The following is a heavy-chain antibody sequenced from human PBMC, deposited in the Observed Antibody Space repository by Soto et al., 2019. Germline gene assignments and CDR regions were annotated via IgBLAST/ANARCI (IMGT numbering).Heavy chain of an antibody. CDR2: INAGNGNT. Sequence: ASVKVSCKASGYTFTSYAMHWVRQAPGQRLEWMGWINAGNGNTKYSQKFRGRVTITRDTSASTAYMELSSLRSEDTAVYYCASPVSGETYYYYGMDVWGQGTTVTVSS. CDR1: GYTFTSYA. D-gene: IGHD3-10*01. CDR3: ASPVSGETYYYYGMDV. J-gene: IGHJ6*02. V-gene: IGHV1-3*01.